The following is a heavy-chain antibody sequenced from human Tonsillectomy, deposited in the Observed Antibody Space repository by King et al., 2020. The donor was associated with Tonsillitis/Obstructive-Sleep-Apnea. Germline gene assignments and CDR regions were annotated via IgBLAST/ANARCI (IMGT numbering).Heavy chain of an antibody. CDR1: GFTFSSYA. Sequence: VQLVESGGGLVQPGGSLRLSCAASGFTFSSYAMSWVRQAPGKGLEWVSAISGTGSSTYYADSVKGRFTISRDNSKNKLYLQMNSLRAADTAVYYCANYAFWSGIRTWGPGTLVTVSS. CDR2: ISGTGSST. D-gene: IGHD3-3*01. V-gene: IGHV3-23*04. CDR3: ANYAFWSGIRT. J-gene: IGHJ5*02.